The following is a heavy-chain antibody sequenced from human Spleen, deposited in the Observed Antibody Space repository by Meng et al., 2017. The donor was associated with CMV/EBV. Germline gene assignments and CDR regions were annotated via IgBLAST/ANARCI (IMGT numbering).Heavy chain of an antibody. CDR1: GGSISSYY. CDR2: IYTSGST. V-gene: IGHV4-4*07. D-gene: IGHD3-3*01. Sequence: HVELQSSGPGLVKPSETLSLTCIVSGGSISSYYGSWIRQPAGKGLEWIGRIYTSGSTNYNPSLKSRVTMSVDTSKNQFSLKLSSVTAADTAVYYCARLGITIFGVVTGWFDPWGQGTLVTVSS. CDR3: ARLGITIFGVVTGWFDP. J-gene: IGHJ5*02.